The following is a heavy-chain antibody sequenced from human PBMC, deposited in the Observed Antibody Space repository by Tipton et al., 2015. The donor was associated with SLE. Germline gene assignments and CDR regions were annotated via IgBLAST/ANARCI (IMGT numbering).Heavy chain of an antibody. CDR1: GYIFSSFG. CDR2: INPYNGNT. D-gene: IGHD5-18*01. V-gene: IGHV1-18*01. Sequence: QVQLVQSGSELKKPGASVKVSCKASGYIFSSFGITWVRQAPGQGPEWMGWINPYNGNTKYVQEFQGRVTLTTDPATSTAYMELRSLRSDDTAVYYCARGGAIQLWPYFDYWGQGTLVTVSS. CDR3: ARGGAIQLWPYFDY. J-gene: IGHJ4*02.